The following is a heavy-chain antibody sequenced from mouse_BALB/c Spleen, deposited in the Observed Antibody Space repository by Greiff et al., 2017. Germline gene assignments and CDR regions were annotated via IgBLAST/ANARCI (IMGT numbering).Heavy chain of an antibody. V-gene: IGHV5-9-3*01. CDR2: ISSGGSYT. Sequence: EVQVVESGGGLVKPGGSLKLSCAASGFTFSSYAMSWVRQTPEKRLEWVATISSGGSYTYYPDSVKGRFTISRDNAKNTLYLQMSSLRSEDTAMYYCARHWGDGNFDYWGQGTTLTVSS. J-gene: IGHJ2*01. D-gene: IGHD2-1*01. CDR3: ARHWGDGNFDY. CDR1: GFTFSSYA.